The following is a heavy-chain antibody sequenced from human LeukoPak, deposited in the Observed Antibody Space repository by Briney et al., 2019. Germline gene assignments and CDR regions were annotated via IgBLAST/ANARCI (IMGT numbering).Heavy chain of an antibody. CDR1: GFTFSSYA. CDR3: AKSGRGSYLGGYFDY. J-gene: IGHJ4*02. D-gene: IGHD1-26*01. Sequence: PGGSLRLSCAASGFTFSSYAMSWVRQAPGKGLEWVSGISGSGGSTYYADSVKGRFAISRDNSKNTLYLQMNSLRAEDTALYYCAKSGRGSYLGGYFDYWGQGTLVTVSS. V-gene: IGHV3-23*01. CDR2: ISGSGGST.